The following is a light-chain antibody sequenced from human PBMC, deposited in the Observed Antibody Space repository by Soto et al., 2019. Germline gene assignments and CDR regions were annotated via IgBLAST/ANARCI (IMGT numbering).Light chain of an antibody. CDR1: SSDVGGYNY. Sequence: QSALTQPASVSGSPGQSITISCTGNSSDVGGYNYVSWYQQHPGKAPKLMIYDVSNRPSGLSNRFSGSKSGNTASLTISGLQAEDEADYYCSSYTSSSTVVFGGGTKLTVL. CDR3: SSYTSSSTVV. CDR2: DVS. J-gene: IGLJ2*01. V-gene: IGLV2-14*03.